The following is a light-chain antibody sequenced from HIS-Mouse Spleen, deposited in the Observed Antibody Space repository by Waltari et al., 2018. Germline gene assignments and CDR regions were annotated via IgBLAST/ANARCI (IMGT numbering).Light chain of an antibody. CDR3: QVWDSSSDHRV. V-gene: IGLV3-21*02. CDR1: NIGSKR. Sequence: SYVLTQPPSVSVAPGQTARITWGGNNIGSKRVHWYQQKPGQAPGLVVYDDSDRPSGIPERFSGSNSGNTATLTISRVEAGDEADYYCQVWDSSSDHRVFGGGTKLTVL. J-gene: IGLJ3*02. CDR2: DDS.